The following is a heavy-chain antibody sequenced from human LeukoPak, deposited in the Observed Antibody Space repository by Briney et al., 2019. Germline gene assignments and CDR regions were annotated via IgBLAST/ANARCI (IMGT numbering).Heavy chain of an antibody. CDR3: ARGWGGSSSWYDY. CDR2: IYYSGST. V-gene: IGHV4-59*01. CDR1: GGSISSYY. J-gene: IGHJ4*02. D-gene: IGHD6-13*01. Sequence: SETLSLTCTVSGGSISSYYWSWIRQPPGKGLEWIGYIYYSGSTNYNPSLKSRVTISVDTSKNQFSLKLSSVTAADTAVYYCARGWGGSSSWYDYWGQGTLVTVSS.